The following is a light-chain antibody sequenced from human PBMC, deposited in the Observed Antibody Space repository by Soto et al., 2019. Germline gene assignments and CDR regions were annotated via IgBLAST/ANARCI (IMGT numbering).Light chain of an antibody. CDR2: DVS. CDR3: SSYTSSATHV. V-gene: IGLV2-14*01. Sequence: QSVLTQPASVSGSPGQSITISCTGTSSDVGAYNYVSWYQQHPGKAPKLIIYDVSNRPSGVSNRFSGSKSGNTASLSISGLQAEDEADFYCSSYTSSATHVFGTGTKVTDL. CDR1: SSDVGAYNY. J-gene: IGLJ1*01.